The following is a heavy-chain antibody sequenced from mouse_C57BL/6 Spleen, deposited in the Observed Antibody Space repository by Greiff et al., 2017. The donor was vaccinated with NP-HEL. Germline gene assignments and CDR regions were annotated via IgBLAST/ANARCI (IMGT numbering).Heavy chain of an antibody. CDR2: IYPGSGNT. J-gene: IGHJ4*01. Sequence: QVQLQQSGPELVKPGASVKISCKASGYSFTSYYIHWVKQRPGQGLEWIGWIYPGSGNTKYNEKFKGKATLTADTSSSTAYMQLSSLTSEDSAVYYCARTVGGSSPYAMDYWGQGTSVTVSS. CDR1: GYSFTSYY. V-gene: IGHV1-66*01. D-gene: IGHD1-1*01. CDR3: ARTVGGSSPYAMDY.